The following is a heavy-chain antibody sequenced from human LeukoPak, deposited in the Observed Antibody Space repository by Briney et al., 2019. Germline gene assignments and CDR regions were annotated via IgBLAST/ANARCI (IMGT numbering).Heavy chain of an antibody. CDR2: ISYDGSNK. J-gene: IGHJ4*02. V-gene: IGHV3-30*04. CDR1: GFTFSSYA. Sequence: GGSLRLSCAASGFTFSSYAMHWVRQAPGKGLERVAVISYDGSNKYYADSVKGRFTISRDNSKNTLYLQMNSLRAEDTAVYYCAGGGEIDYWGQGTLVTVSS. D-gene: IGHD3-10*01. CDR3: AGGGEIDY.